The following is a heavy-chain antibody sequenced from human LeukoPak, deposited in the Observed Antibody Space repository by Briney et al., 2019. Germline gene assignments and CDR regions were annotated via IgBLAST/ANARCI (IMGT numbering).Heavy chain of an antibody. CDR3: ARQTTVTTSYYYYGMDV. Sequence: PSQTLSLTCTVSGDSISSGDYYWRWVRQPPGKGLEWIGYMYYSGSTYYNPSLKSRFTISVDTSKNQFSLKLSSVTAADTAVYYCARQTTVTTSYYYYGMDVWGQGTTVTVSS. D-gene: IGHD4-11*01. CDR1: GDSISSGDYY. V-gene: IGHV4-30-4*01. J-gene: IGHJ6*02. CDR2: MYYSGST.